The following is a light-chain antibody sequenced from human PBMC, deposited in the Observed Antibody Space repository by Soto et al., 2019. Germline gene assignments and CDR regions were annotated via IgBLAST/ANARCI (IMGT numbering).Light chain of an antibody. Sequence: DIVLTQSPDTLSLSPGERATLSCRASQSVNNRYLAWYQQMPGQAPRLLIFGASSRATGIPDRFSGSGSGTDFTLTISRLESEDFAVYYCQQHGMSPGVTFGGGTEVEIK. J-gene: IGKJ4*01. CDR2: GAS. CDR3: QQHGMSPGVT. V-gene: IGKV3-20*01. CDR1: QSVNNRY.